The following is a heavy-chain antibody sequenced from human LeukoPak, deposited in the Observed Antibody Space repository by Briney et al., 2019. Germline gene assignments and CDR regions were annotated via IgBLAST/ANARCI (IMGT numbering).Heavy chain of an antibody. V-gene: IGHV3-21*01. Sequence: PGGSLRLSCAASGFTFSSYSMNWVRQAPGKGLEWVSSISSSSSYIYYADSVKGRFPISRDNAKNSLYLQMNSLRAEDTAVYFCASTVTSNKVQHWGQGTLVTVSS. CDR3: ASTVTSNKVQH. J-gene: IGHJ1*01. CDR2: ISSSSSYI. D-gene: IGHD4-17*01. CDR1: GFTFSSYS.